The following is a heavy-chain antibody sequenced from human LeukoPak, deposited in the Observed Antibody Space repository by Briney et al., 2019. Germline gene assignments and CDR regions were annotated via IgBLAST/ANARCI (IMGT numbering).Heavy chain of an antibody. CDR3: ARDSGYGDYAFDY. Sequence: GGSLRLSCAASGFTFSSYWMTWVRQAPGKGLEWVANMKQDGSEKFYVDSVKGRFTISRDNAKKSLFLQMNSLRAEDTAVFYCARDSGYGDYAFDYWGQGTLVTVSS. V-gene: IGHV3-7*01. D-gene: IGHD4-17*01. CDR2: MKQDGSEK. CDR1: GFTFSSYW. J-gene: IGHJ4*02.